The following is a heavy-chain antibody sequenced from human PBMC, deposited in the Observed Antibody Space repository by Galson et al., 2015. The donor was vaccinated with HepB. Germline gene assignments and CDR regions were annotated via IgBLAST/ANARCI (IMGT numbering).Heavy chain of an antibody. J-gene: IGHJ5*02. Sequence: SLRLSCAASGFTFSAYEMNWVRQAPGKGLEWISYISSSGSTIYYADSVKGRFTISRDNAKNSLYLQMNSLRAADTAVYYCARGYSSSWYRKNCFDPWGQGTLVTVSS. D-gene: IGHD6-13*01. V-gene: IGHV3-48*03. CDR2: ISSSGSTI. CDR3: ARGYSSSWYRKNCFDP. CDR1: GFTFSAYE.